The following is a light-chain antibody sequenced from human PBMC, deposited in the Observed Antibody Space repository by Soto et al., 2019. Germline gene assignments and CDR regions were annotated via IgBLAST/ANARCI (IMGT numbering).Light chain of an antibody. CDR1: SSDVGGYNY. J-gene: IGLJ1*01. V-gene: IGLV2-14*01. Sequence: QSVLTQPASVSGSPGQSITISCTGTSSDVGGYNYVSWYQQHPGKAPKLIIYEVSHRPSGASNHFSGYKSGNTASLTISGLQAEHEADYYCSSYTSISTTCVLGNGTKVTV. CDR3: SSYTSISTTCV. CDR2: EVS.